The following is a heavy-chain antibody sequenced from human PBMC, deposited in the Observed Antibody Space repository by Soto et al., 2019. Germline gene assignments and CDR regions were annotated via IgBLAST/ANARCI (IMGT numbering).Heavy chain of an antibody. D-gene: IGHD3-3*01. Sequence: GGSLRLSCAASGFAFQTYTMEWLRQPPGKGLEWVSSITISGNYIYYADSVKGRFTISRDNAKNSLYLQMNSLRAEDTAVYYCAREYYDFWSGPDHDAFDIWGQGTMVTVSS. CDR2: ITISGNYI. V-gene: IGHV3-21*01. J-gene: IGHJ3*02. CDR3: AREYYDFWSGPDHDAFDI. CDR1: GFAFQTYT.